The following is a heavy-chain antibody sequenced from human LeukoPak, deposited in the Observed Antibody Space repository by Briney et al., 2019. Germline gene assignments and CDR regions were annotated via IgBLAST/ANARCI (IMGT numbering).Heavy chain of an antibody. J-gene: IGHJ4*02. V-gene: IGHV3-21*01. CDR2: ISSSSSYI. CDR3: AGGGTVTTSFDY. CDR1: GFTFSSYS. Sequence: PGGSLRLSCAASGFTFSSYSMNWVRQAPGKGLEWVSSISSSSSYIYYADSVKGRFTISRDNAKNSLYLQMNSLRAEDTAVYYCAGGGTVTTSFDYWGQGTLVTVSS. D-gene: IGHD4-17*01.